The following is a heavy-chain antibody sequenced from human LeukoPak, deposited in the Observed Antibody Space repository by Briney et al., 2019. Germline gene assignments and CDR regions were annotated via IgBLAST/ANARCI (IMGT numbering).Heavy chain of an antibody. J-gene: IGHJ4*02. CDR1: GFTFSSYW. D-gene: IGHD3-10*01. CDR3: ARAAHRGFSFDY. Sequence: GGSLRLSYAASGFTFSSYWMHWVRQAPGKGLVWVSRINNDGSSTSYADSVKGRFTISKDISQNTLFLQMNSLRPEDTAVYYCARAAHRGFSFDYWGQGTLVTVSS. CDR2: INNDGSST. V-gene: IGHV3-74*01.